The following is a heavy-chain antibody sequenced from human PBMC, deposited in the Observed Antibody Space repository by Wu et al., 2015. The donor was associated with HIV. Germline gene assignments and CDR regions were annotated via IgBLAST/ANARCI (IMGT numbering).Heavy chain of an antibody. Sequence: QVQLVQSGAEVKKPGASVRVSCKASGYTFTSYFIHWVRLAPGQGLEWMGWINPNSGGTNYAQKFQGRVTMTRDTSISTAYMELSRLRSDDTAVYYCARIPRIAVDSNWFDPWGQGTLVTVSS. CDR1: GYTFTSYF. J-gene: IGHJ5*02. V-gene: IGHV1-2*02. CDR2: INPNSGGT. CDR3: ARIPRIAVDSNWFDP. D-gene: IGHD6-19*01.